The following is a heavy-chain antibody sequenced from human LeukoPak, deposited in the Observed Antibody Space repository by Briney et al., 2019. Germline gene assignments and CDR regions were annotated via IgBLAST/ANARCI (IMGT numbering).Heavy chain of an antibody. Sequence: KASETLSLTCTVSGGSISSGDYYWSWIRQPPGKGLEWIGYIYYSGSTYYNPSLKSRVTISVDTSKNQFSLKLSTVTAADTAVYYCARCIAARRYYYYMDVWGKGTTVTVSS. CDR2: IYYSGST. CDR1: GGSISSGDYY. V-gene: IGHV4-30-4*01. D-gene: IGHD6-6*01. CDR3: ARCIAARRYYYYMDV. J-gene: IGHJ6*03.